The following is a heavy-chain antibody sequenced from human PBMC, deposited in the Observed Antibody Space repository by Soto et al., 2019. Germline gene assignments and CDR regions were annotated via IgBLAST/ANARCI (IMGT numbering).Heavy chain of an antibody. Sequence: GGSLRLSCAASGFTFSSYAMSWVRQAPGKGLEWVSAISGSGGSTYYADSVKGRFTISRDNSKNTLYLQMNSLRAEDTAVYYCAKDEGDLGYSYGYVGYWGQGTLVTVSS. CDR2: ISGSGGST. D-gene: IGHD5-18*01. J-gene: IGHJ4*02. CDR1: GFTFSSYA. V-gene: IGHV3-23*01. CDR3: AKDEGDLGYSYGYVGY.